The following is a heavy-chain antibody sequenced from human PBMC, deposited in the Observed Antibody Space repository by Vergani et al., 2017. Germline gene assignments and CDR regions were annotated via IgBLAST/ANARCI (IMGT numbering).Heavy chain of an antibody. CDR1: GFTFSSYG. J-gene: IGHJ3*02. CDR2: IRYDGSNK. Sequence: QVQLVESGGGVVQPGGSLRLSCAASGFTFSSYGMHWVRQAPGKGLEWVAFIRYDGSNKYYADSVKGRFTISRDNSKNTLYLQMNSLRAEDTAVYYCAKDWXGYCSSTSCHAFDIWGQGTMVTVSS. CDR3: AKDWXGYCSSTSCHAFDI. V-gene: IGHV3-30*02. D-gene: IGHD2-2*01.